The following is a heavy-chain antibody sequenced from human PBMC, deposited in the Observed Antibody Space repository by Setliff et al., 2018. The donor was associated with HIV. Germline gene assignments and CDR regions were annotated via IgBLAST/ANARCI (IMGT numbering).Heavy chain of an antibody. CDR2: IYYSGST. J-gene: IGHJ4*02. V-gene: IGHV4-31*03. Sequence: SETLSLTCSVSGASISSGGYYWSWIRQHPGKGLEWIGCIYYSGSTYYNPSLKSRVTISEDTSKNQFSLKLSSVTAADTAVYYCARVPRQLLKGAAAYFDYWGQGTLVTVSS. CDR1: GASISSGGYY. D-gene: IGHD5-18*01. CDR3: ARVPRQLLKGAAAYFDY.